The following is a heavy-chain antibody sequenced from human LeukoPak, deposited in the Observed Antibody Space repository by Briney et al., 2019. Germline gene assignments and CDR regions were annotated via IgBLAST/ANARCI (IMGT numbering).Heavy chain of an antibody. J-gene: IGHJ4*02. Sequence: ASVKVSCKASGYTFTGYYMHWVRQAPGQGLEWMGWINPNSGGTNYAQKFQGWVTMTRDTSISTAYMELSRLRSDDTAVYYCAREIGCSSTSCYAAFDYWAREPWSPSPQ. CDR1: GYTFTGYY. CDR3: AREIGCSSTSCYAAFDY. V-gene: IGHV1-2*04. D-gene: IGHD2-2*01. CDR2: INPNSGGT.